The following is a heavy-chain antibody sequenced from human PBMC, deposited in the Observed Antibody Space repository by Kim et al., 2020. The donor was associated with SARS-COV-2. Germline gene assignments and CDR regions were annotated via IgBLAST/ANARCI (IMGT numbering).Heavy chain of an antibody. Sequence: GGSLRLSCAASGFTFSSYAMHWVRQAPGKGLEWVAVISYDGSNKYYADSVKGRFTISRDNSKNTLYLQMNSLRAEDTAVYYCARSYGDYSPRVDYWGQGTLVTVSS. CDR3: ARSYGDYSPRVDY. D-gene: IGHD4-17*01. V-gene: IGHV3-30*04. CDR2: ISYDGSNK. CDR1: GFTFSSYA. J-gene: IGHJ4*02.